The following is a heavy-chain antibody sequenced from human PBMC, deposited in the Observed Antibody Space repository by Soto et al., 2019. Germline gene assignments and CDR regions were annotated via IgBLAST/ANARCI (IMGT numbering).Heavy chain of an antibody. D-gene: IGHD3-3*01. J-gene: IGHJ1*01. Sequence: LRLSCAASGFTFTNYWMHWVRQVPGKGLVWVSRIDGVGTGTSYSDSVRGRFTISRDNAENTLYLQMNSLRAEDTAVYYCTTVFGYWGQGTRVTVSS. V-gene: IGHV3-74*01. CDR1: GFTFTNYW. CDR2: IDGVGTGT. CDR3: TTVFGY.